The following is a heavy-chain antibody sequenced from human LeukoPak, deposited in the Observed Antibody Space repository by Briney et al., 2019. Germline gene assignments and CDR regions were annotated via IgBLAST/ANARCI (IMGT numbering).Heavy chain of an antibody. V-gene: IGHV3-30*02. D-gene: IGHD1-26*01. Sequence: GGSLRLSCAASGFIFSRYGMHWVRQAPGKGLEWVAFIHSDGGDKYYADSVQGRFTISRDNSKNTVFLQVNSLRGEDTAVYYCARDGGSYSLDYWGQGTLVTDSS. CDR3: ARDGGSYSLDY. J-gene: IGHJ4*02. CDR2: IHSDGGDK. CDR1: GFIFSRYG.